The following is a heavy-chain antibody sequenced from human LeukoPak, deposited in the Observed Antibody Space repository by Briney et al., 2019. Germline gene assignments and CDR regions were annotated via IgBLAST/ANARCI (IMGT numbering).Heavy chain of an antibody. CDR2: INHNGNVN. CDR3: AKDDGIVVVPAAIGY. D-gene: IGHD2-2*01. V-gene: IGHV3-7*03. Sequence: GGSLRLSCAASGFTFSSYWMNWARQAPGKGLEWVASINHNGNVNYYVDSVKGRFTISRDNAKNSLYLQMSNLRAEDTAVYYCAKDDGIVVVPAAIGYWGQGTLVTVSS. J-gene: IGHJ4*02. CDR1: GFTFSSYW.